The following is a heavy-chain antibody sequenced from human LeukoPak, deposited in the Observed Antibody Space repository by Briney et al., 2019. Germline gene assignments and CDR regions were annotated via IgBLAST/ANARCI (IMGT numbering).Heavy chain of an antibody. CDR1: GYTFTSYG. CDR2: IIPILGIA. D-gene: IGHD3-10*01. CDR3: ARPYYYGSGEKQYYFDY. J-gene: IGHJ4*02. V-gene: IGHV1-69*04. Sequence: SVKVSCKASGYTFTSYGISWVRQAPGQGLEWMGRIIPILGIANYAQKFQGRVTITADKSTSTAYMELSSLRSEDTAVYYCARPYYYGSGEKQYYFDYWGQGTLVTVSS.